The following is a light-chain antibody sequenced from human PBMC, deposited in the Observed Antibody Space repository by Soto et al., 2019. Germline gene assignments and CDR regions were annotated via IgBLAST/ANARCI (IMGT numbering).Light chain of an antibody. Sequence: QSVLTQPPSASGTPGQRVTISCSGSRSNIGSNTVNWYQQLPGSAPKLLIYSNNQRPSGVPDRFSGSKSGTSASLAISGLQSEDEADYYCAAWDDSRMLVFGTGTKVTVL. CDR3: AAWDDSRMLV. J-gene: IGLJ1*01. V-gene: IGLV1-44*01. CDR1: RSNIGSNT. CDR2: SNN.